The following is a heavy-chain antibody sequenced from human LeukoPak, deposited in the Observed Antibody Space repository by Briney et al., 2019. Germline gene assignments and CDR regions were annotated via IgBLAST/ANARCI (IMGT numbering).Heavy chain of an antibody. CDR3: ARGGSGWSGWFDP. J-gene: IGHJ5*02. D-gene: IGHD6-19*01. CDR2: IYYSGST. Sequence: SETLSLTCTVSGGSISSYYWSWIRQPPGKGLEWIGYIYYSGSTNYNPSLKSRVTISVDTSKNQFSLKLSSVTAADTAVYYCARGGSGWSGWFDPWGQGTLVTVSS. CDR1: GGSISSYY. V-gene: IGHV4-59*01.